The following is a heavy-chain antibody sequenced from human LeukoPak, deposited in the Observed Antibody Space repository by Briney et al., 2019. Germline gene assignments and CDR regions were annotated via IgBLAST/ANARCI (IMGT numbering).Heavy chain of an antibody. D-gene: IGHD6-13*01. Sequence: SETLSLTCTVSGGSISNCYWNWIRQPPGKGLEWIGYIYYSGSTNYNPSLKSRVTISVDTSKNQFSLKLNSVTAADTAVYYCARSGAYSSSWSLWGQGTLVTVSS. J-gene: IGHJ4*02. CDR3: ARSGAYSSSWSL. V-gene: IGHV4-59*01. CDR2: IYYSGST. CDR1: GGSISNCY.